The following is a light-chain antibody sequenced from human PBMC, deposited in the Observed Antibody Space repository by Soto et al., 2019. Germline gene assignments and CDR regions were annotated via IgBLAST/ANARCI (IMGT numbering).Light chain of an antibody. V-gene: IGLV2-8*01. Sequence: QSALTQPPSASGSPGQSVTISCTGTSRDVGGYNYVSWYQQDPGKAPKLMIYEVSKRPSGVPDRFSGSKSGNTASLGIAGLQTGDEADYYCDSWDNSLSVVLFGGGTKVTVL. CDR1: SRDVGGYNY. J-gene: IGLJ2*01. CDR3: DSWDNSLSVVL. CDR2: EVS.